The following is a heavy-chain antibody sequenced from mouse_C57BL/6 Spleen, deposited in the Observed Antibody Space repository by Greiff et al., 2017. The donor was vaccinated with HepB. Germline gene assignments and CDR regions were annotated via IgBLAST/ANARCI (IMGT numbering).Heavy chain of an antibody. CDR3: ARKGVTTPYDFDY. CDR2: IDPSDSYT. D-gene: IGHD2-5*01. J-gene: IGHJ2*01. Sequence: QVQLQQPGAELVKPGASVKLSCKASGYTFTSYWMQRVKQRPGQGLEWIGEIDPSDSYTNYNQKFKGKATLTVDTSSSTAYMQHSSLTSEDSAVYYCARKGVTTPYDFDYWGQGTTLTVSS. V-gene: IGHV1-50*01. CDR1: GYTFTSYW.